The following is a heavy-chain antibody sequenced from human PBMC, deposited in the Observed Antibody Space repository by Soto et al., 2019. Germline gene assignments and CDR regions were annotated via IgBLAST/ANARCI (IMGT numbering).Heavy chain of an antibody. CDR1: GGTFSSYA. J-gene: IGHJ6*02. CDR3: ARVPPSLKLRFYGMDV. V-gene: IGHV1-69*13. Sequence: ASVKVSCKASGGTFSSYAISWVRQAPGQGLEWMGGIIPIFGTANYAQKFQGRVTITADESTSTAYMELSSLRSEDTAVYYCARVPPSLKLRFYGMDVWGQGTTVTVSS. D-gene: IGHD3-16*01. CDR2: IIPIFGTA.